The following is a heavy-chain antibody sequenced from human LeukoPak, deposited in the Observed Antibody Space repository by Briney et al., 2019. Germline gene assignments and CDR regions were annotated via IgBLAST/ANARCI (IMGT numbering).Heavy chain of an antibody. CDR1: GGSISSSRYY. CDR3: ASEYSRLLAFDI. D-gene: IGHD6-6*01. V-gene: IGHV4-39*01. J-gene: IGHJ3*02. Sequence: SETLSLTCTVSGGSISSSRYYWGWIRQPPGKGLEWIGSIYYSGSTYYNPSLKSRVTISVDTSKNQFSLKLSSVTAADTAVYYCASEYSRLLAFDIWGQGTMVTVSS. CDR2: IYYSGST.